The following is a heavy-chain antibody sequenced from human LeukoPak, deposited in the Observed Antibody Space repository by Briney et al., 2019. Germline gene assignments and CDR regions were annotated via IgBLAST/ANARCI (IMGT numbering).Heavy chain of an antibody. Sequence: SVKVSCKASGGTFSSYAISWVRQAPGQGLEWMGGIIPIFGTANYAQKFQGRVTITTDESTSTAYMELSSLRSEDTAVYYCASEGIAVAGTFDYWGQGTLVTVSS. CDR2: IIPIFGTA. D-gene: IGHD6-19*01. J-gene: IGHJ4*02. CDR3: ASEGIAVAGTFDY. CDR1: GGTFSSYA. V-gene: IGHV1-69*05.